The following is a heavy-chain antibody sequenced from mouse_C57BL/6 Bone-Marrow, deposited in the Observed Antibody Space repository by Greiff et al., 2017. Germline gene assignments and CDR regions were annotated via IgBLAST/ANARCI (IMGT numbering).Heavy chain of an antibody. V-gene: IGHV1-81*01. J-gene: IGHJ2*01. D-gene: IGHD1-1*01. Sequence: VKVVESGAELARPGASVKLSCKASGYTFTSYGISWVKQRTGQGLEWIGEIYPRSGNTYYNEKFKGKATLTADKSSSTAYMELRSLTSEDSAVYFCARLWDITTVVAPYDFDYWGQGTTRTVSS. CDR1: GYTFTSYG. CDR2: IYPRSGNT. CDR3: ARLWDITTVVAPYDFDY.